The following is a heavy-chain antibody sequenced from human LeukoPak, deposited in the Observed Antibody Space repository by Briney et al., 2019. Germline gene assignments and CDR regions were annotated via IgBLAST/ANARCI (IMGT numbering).Heavy chain of an antibody. CDR1: GGSFSGYY. D-gene: IGHD5-24*01. Sequence: PSETLSLTCAVYGGSFSGYYWSWIRQPPGKGLEWIGEINHSGSTNYNPSLKSRVTISVDTSKNQFSLKLSSVTAADTAVYYCARRRGWLQYYFDYWGQGTLVTVSS. CDR3: ARRRGWLQYYFDY. V-gene: IGHV4-34*01. J-gene: IGHJ4*02. CDR2: INHSGST.